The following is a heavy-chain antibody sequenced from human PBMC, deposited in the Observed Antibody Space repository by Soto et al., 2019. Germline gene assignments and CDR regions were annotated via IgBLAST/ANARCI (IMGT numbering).Heavy chain of an antibody. CDR3: ARRGMTKIGFDT. CDR2: FNPSGDAT. V-gene: IGHV1-46*01. CDR1: GYIFSNYY. J-gene: IGHJ3*02. Sequence: QVQLVQSGAEVKKPGTSVKVSCKASGYIFSNYYMHWVRQAPGQGLEWMGVFNPSGDATHYAQIFQGRVSVTRDTSTSTVYMELSTLTSEDTAVYYCARRGMTKIGFDTWGHGTMVPVSS. D-gene: IGHD4-17*01.